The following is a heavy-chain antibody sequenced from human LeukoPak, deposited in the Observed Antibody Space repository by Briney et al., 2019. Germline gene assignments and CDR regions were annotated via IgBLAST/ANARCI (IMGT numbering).Heavy chain of an antibody. V-gene: IGHV3-33*01. J-gene: IGHJ4*02. D-gene: IGHD6-13*01. Sequence: GGSLRLSCAASGFTFGSSGMHWVRQAPGKGLEWVALIWYDGSHKYYADSVKGRFTISRDNSKNTLYLQMNSLRAEDTAVYYCARDLGYSSSWIDYWGQGTLVPVSS. CDR2: IWYDGSHK. CDR3: ARDLGYSSSWIDY. CDR1: GFTFGSSG.